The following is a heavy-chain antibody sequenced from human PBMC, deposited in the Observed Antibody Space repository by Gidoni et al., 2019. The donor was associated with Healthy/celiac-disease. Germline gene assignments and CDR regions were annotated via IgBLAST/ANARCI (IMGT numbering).Heavy chain of an antibody. V-gene: IGHV3-30*18. CDR3: AKDFFGDSGGSYLYYYYYGMDV. J-gene: IGHJ6*02. CDR2: ISYDGSNK. D-gene: IGHD1-26*01. Sequence: QVQLVESGGGVVQPGRSLRLSCAASGFTFSSYGMHWVRQAPGKGLEWVAVISYDGSNKYYADSVKGRFTISRDNSKNTLYLQMNSLRAEDTAVYYCAKDFFGDSGGSYLYYYYYGMDVWGQGTTVTVSS. CDR1: GFTFSSYG.